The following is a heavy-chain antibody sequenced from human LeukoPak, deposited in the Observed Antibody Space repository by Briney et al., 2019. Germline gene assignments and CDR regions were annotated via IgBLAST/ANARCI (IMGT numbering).Heavy chain of an antibody. J-gene: IGHJ4*02. CDR2: VYASGST. V-gene: IGHV4-4*07. Sequence: SETLSLTCTVSGGSISSDYWSWIRQPAGKGLEWIGRVYASGSTSYNPSLKSRVTMSVDTSKSQFSLKLSSVTVADTAVYYCARDSTYSGSYSAIGLWGQGTLVTVSS. D-gene: IGHD1-26*01. CDR1: GGSISSDY. CDR3: ARDSTYSGSYSAIGL.